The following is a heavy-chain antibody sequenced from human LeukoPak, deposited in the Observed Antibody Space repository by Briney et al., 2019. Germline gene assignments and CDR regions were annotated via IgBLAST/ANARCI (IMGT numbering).Heavy chain of an antibody. CDR3: ARRQAYYYDSSGYFYYYGMDV. D-gene: IGHD3-22*01. J-gene: IGHJ6*02. CDR2: ISSSGSTI. Sequence: QPGGSLRLSCAASGFTFSSYEMNWVCQAPGKGLEWVSYISSSGSTIYYADSVKGRFTISRDNAKNSLYLQMNSLRAEDTAVYYCARRQAYYYDSSGYFYYYGMDVWGQGTTVTVSS. CDR1: GFTFSSYE. V-gene: IGHV3-48*03.